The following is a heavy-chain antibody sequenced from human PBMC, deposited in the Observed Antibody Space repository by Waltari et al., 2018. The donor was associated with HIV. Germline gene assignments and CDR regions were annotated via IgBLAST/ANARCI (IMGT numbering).Heavy chain of an antibody. Sequence: EVQVLESGGALVQPGGSLRLSCAASGFTFSTYALSWVRQAPGKGLEWVSTISGSGGSTYYADSVKGRFTVSRDNSKNTLYLQMNSLRAEDTAVYFCVKEHQYSHSWYSYYAMDVWGQGTTVTVSS. D-gene: IGHD6-13*01. CDR2: ISGSGGST. CDR1: GFTFSTYA. V-gene: IGHV3-23*01. J-gene: IGHJ6*02. CDR3: VKEHQYSHSWYSYYAMDV.